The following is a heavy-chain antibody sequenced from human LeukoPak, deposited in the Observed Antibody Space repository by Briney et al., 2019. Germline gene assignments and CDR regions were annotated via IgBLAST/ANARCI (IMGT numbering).Heavy chain of an antibody. J-gene: IGHJ4*02. D-gene: IGHD3-16*01. Sequence: AASVKLSCTASGSTFTSYDINWVRQAPGQGLEWMGWMNPDSGNTGYAQTFQGRVTMTRNTSISTSYMELSSLRSEDTAVYYCARAKRLGGNYYFDYWGQGTLVAVSS. CDR2: MNPDSGNT. CDR3: ARAKRLGGNYYFDY. CDR1: GSTFTSYD. V-gene: IGHV1-8*01.